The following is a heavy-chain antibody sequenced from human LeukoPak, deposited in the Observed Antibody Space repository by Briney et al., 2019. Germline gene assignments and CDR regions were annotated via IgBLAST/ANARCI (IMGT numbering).Heavy chain of an antibody. CDR1: GFTFSSYG. CDR3: ATRGDILTGYPYYFDY. V-gene: IGHV3-23*01. CDR2: ISGSGGST. J-gene: IGHJ4*02. Sequence: GGTLRLSCAASGFTFSSYGMSWVRQAPGKGLEWVSAISGSGGSTYYADSVKGRFTISRDNSKNTLYLQMNSLRAEDTAVYYCATRGDILTGYPYYFDYWGQGTLVTVSS. D-gene: IGHD3-9*01.